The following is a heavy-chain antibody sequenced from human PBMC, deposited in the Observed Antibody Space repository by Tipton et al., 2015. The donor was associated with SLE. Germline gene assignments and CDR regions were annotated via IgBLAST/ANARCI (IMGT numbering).Heavy chain of an antibody. CDR3: ARDQTGTRYFDY. J-gene: IGHJ4*02. D-gene: IGHD1-7*01. Sequence: SLRLSCAASGFTFSGYWMSWVRQAPGKGLEYVSAISSNGGSTYYADSVKGRFTISRDNSKNTLYLQMGSLRAEDMAVYYCARDQTGTRYFDYWGQGTLVTVSS. CDR2: ISSNGGST. CDR1: GFTFSGYW. V-gene: IGHV3-64*02.